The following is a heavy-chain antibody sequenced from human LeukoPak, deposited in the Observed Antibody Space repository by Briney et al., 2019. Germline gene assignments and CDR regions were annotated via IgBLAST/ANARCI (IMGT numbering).Heavy chain of an antibody. Sequence: GGSLRLSCAASRFTFEGYAMHWVRQAPGKGLEWVSGISWNSANMDYADSVKGRFTISRDNSKNTLYLQMNSLRAEDTAVYYCAREGNDFWSGQNAFDIWGQGTMVTVSS. J-gene: IGHJ3*02. CDR1: RFTFEGYA. D-gene: IGHD3-3*01. CDR2: ISWNSANM. V-gene: IGHV3-9*01. CDR3: AREGNDFWSGQNAFDI.